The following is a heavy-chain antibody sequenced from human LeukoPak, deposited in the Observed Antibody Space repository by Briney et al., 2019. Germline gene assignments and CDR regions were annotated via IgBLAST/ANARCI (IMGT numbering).Heavy chain of an antibody. J-gene: IGHJ4*02. CDR1: GGSFSGFY. CDR2: FNHSGST. V-gene: IGHV4-34*01. D-gene: IGHD3-16*01. Sequence: SEPLSLPCPVYGGSFSGFYWSWIRQPPGKGLDWIGEFNHSGSTNYNPSLKSRVTISVDTSKNQFSLRLNSVTAADTAVYYCARQTIDTSLGGVPDYFDSWGQGTPVTVSS. CDR3: ARQTIDTSLGGVPDYFDS.